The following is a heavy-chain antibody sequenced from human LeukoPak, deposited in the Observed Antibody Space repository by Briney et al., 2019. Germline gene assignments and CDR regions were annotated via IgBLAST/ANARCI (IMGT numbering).Heavy chain of an antibody. D-gene: IGHD3-22*01. CDR3: ARERRGTLYYYDSSGFNDY. V-gene: IGHV3-48*03. J-gene: IGHJ4*02. CDR2: ISNSDDTK. Sequence: GGSLRLSCAASGFTFSTYEMNWVRQAPGKGLEWVSYISNSDDTKKYAESVKGRFTISRDNAQKSLYLQMNSLRAEDTAVYYCARERRGTLYYYDSSGFNDYWGQGTLVTVSS. CDR1: GFTFSTYE.